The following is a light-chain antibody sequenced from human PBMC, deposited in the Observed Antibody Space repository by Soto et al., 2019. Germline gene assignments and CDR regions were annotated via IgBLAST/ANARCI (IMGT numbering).Light chain of an antibody. V-gene: IGKV1-33*01. Sequence: DLQMTQSPSSLSASVGDRVTITCQASQDISNYLNWYQQKPGKAPKLLIYNASNLETGVPSRFSGSGSGTDFTFTISSLQPEDIATYYCQQYDNISITFGQGTRLEIK. CDR3: QQYDNISIT. CDR2: NAS. J-gene: IGKJ5*01. CDR1: QDISNY.